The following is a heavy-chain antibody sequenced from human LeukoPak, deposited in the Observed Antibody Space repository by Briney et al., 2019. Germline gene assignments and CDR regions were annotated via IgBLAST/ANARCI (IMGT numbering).Heavy chain of an antibody. J-gene: IGHJ3*02. D-gene: IGHD3-22*01. V-gene: IGHV4-4*07. CDR2: IYTSGST. Sequence: SETLSLTCTVSGGSISSYYWSWIRQPAGKGLEWIGRIYTSGSTNYNPSLKSRVTMSVDTSKNQFSLKLSSVTAADTAVYYCAREMWTYYDSSGYVLMGAFDIWGQGTMVTVSS. CDR3: AREMWTYYDSSGYVLMGAFDI. CDR1: GGSISSYY.